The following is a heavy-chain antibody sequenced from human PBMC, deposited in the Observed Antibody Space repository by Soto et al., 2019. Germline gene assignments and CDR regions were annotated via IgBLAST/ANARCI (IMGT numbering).Heavy chain of an antibody. V-gene: IGHV4-39*01. D-gene: IGHD2-21*01. Sequence: PSETLSVTWTVLGGSITSSSYYWGWIRQPPGKGLEWIGSIYYSGSTYYNPSLKSRVTISVDTSKNQFSLKLSSVTAADTAVYYCVRISRYYGVGVDYWGQGTLVTSPQ. J-gene: IGHJ4*02. CDR2: IYYSGST. CDR1: GGSITSSSYY. CDR3: VRISRYYGVGVDY.